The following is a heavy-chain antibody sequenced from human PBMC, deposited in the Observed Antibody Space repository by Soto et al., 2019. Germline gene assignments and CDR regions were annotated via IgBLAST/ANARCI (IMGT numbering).Heavy chain of an antibody. CDR1: GYTLTSYG. D-gene: IGHD4-17*01. V-gene: IGHV1-18*01. CDR3: ARDRMTTVTTIAAFDI. CDR2: ISAYNGNT. Sequence: GASVKVSCKASGYTLTSYGISWVRQAPGQGLEWMGWISAYNGNTNYAQKLQGRVTMTTDTSTSTAYMELRSLRSDDTAVYYCARDRMTTVTTIAAFDIWGQGTMVTVSS. J-gene: IGHJ3*02.